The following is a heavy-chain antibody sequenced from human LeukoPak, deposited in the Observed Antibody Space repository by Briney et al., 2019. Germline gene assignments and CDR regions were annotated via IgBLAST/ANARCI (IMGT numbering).Heavy chain of an antibody. CDR2: INADGGAT. CDR3: ARFPLTYATA. J-gene: IGHJ5*02. Sequence: GGSPRLSCAASGFTFSDYWMHWVRQTPGKGLEWVSRINADGGATYADSVLGRFTLSRDNAQNRVYLQMNSLRDEDTAVYFCARFPLTYATAWGQGTLVTVSS. V-gene: IGHV3-74*03. CDR1: GFTFSDYW. D-gene: IGHD3-16*01.